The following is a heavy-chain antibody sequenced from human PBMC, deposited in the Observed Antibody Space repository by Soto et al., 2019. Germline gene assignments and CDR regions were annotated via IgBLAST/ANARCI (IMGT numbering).Heavy chain of an antibody. CDR1: VFAVSMYG. CDR2: ISHDGNNK. D-gene: IGHD3-10*01. J-gene: IGHJ6*02. Sequence: SLRLSWSASVFAVSMYGMHCIRQAPGKGLEWVAVISHDGNNKYYADSVKGRFTISRDNSKNTLFLQMSSLGVEDTAVYYCARGRSWASGSVYYYYYYGMDVWGQGTTVTVSS. CDR3: ARGRSWASGSVYYYYYYGMDV. V-gene: IGHV3-30*03.